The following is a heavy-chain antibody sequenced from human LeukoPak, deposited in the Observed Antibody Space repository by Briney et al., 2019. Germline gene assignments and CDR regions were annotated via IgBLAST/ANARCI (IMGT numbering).Heavy chain of an antibody. J-gene: IGHJ4*02. CDR1: GYTFTSYG. CDR3: ASPGYCSGGSCYRGGFDY. D-gene: IGHD2-15*01. CDR2: ISAYNVNT. V-gene: IGHV1-18*01. Sequence: GASVKVSCLASGYTFTSYGISWVRQAPGQGLEWMGWISAYNVNTNYAQKLQGRVTMTTDTSTSTAYMELSSLRSEDTAVYYCASPGYCSGGSCYRGGFDYWGQGTLVTVHS.